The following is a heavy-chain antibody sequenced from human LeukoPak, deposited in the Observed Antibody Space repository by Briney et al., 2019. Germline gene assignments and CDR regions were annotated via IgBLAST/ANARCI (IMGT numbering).Heavy chain of an antibody. J-gene: IGHJ3*02. CDR1: GGSISSYY. D-gene: IGHD1-14*01. CDR2: IYYSGST. V-gene: IGHV4-59*08. Sequence: SETLSLTCTVSGGSISSYYWSWIRQPPGKGLEWIGYIYYSGSTNYNPSLKSRVTISVDTSKNQFSLKLSSVTAADTAVYYCAGAWVRNAFDIWGQGTMVTVSS. CDR3: AGAWVRNAFDI.